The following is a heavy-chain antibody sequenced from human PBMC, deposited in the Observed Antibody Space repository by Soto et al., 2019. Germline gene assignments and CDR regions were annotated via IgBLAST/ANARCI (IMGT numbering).Heavy chain of an antibody. D-gene: IGHD4-17*01. CDR1: GGSISSGGYS. Sequence: TLSLTCGVSGGSISSGGYSWSWIRQPPGKGLEWIGYIYRSGSTYYNPSLKSRVTISVNRSKNQFSLKLSSVTAADTAVYYCARGTTSYYYGMDVWGQAATVTVSS. CDR3: ARGTTSYYYGMDV. CDR2: IYRSGST. J-gene: IGHJ6*02. V-gene: IGHV4-30-2*01.